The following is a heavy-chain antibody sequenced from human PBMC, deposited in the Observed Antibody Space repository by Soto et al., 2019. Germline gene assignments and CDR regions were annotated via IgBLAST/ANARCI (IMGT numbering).Heavy chain of an antibody. CDR2: ISAHNGNT. CDR1: GYTFTSYG. CDR3: ARGRYGDY. D-gene: IGHD1-1*01. Sequence: QVHLVQSGAQVKKPGASVKVSCKASGYTFTSYGITWVRQAPGQGLEWMGWISAHNGNTDYAQKLQGRVIVTRDTSTSTAYMELRSLRSDDTAVYYCARGRYGDYWGQGALVTVSS. J-gene: IGHJ4*02. V-gene: IGHV1-18*01.